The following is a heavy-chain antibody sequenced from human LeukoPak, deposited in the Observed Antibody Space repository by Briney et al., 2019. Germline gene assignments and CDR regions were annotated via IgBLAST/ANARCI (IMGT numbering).Heavy chain of an antibody. J-gene: IGHJ3*02. Sequence: PGGSLRLSCAASGFTFSSYDMHWVRQATGQGLEWVSAIGTAGDTYYPGSVKGRFTISRENAKNSLYLQMNSLRAGDTAVYYCARAEAASGDDAFDIWGQGTMVTVSS. D-gene: IGHD4-17*01. CDR2: IGTAGDT. V-gene: IGHV3-13*01. CDR3: ARAEAASGDDAFDI. CDR1: GFTFSSYD.